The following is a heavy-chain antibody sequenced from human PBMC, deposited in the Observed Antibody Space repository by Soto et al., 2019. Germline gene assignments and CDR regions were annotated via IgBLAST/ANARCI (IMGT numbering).Heavy chain of an antibody. Sequence: EVQLVDSGGNLVQPGGSLRLSCAASGFTFSDHYMDWVRQAPGKGLEWVARTRNKANSYTTEYAASVKGRFTVSRDNSQNSLYLQMNSLKTEDTAVYYCTRWSGTYRYFDLWGRGTLVTVSS. CDR3: TRWSGTYRYFDL. V-gene: IGHV3-72*01. D-gene: IGHD3-3*01. CDR2: TRNKANSYTT. J-gene: IGHJ2*01. CDR1: GFTFSDHY.